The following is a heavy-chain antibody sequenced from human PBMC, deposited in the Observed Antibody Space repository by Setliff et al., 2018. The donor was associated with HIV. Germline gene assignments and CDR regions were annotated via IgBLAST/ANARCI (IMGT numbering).Heavy chain of an antibody. CDR3: ARGSLYSSSSCFDY. CDR1: GGSISNSRYY. J-gene: IGHJ4*02. D-gene: IGHD6-13*01. CDR2: IYYSGST. V-gene: IGHV4-39*07. Sequence: SETLSLTCTVSGGSISNSRYYWSWIRQPPGKGLEWIGSIYYSGSTYHNPSLKSRVTISVDTSKNQFSLKLSSVTAADTAVYYCARGSLYSSSSCFDYWGQGTLVTVSS.